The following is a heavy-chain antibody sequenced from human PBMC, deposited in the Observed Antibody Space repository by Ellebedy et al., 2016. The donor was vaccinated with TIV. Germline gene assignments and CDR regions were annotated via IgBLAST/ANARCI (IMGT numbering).Heavy chain of an antibody. CDR3: ARVPVGLWYFDL. V-gene: IGHV4-34*01. J-gene: IGHJ2*01. D-gene: IGHD2-2*01. CDR1: GGSFSGYY. CDR2: INHSGST. Sequence: SETLSLTXAVYGGSFSGYYWSWIRQPPGKGLEWIGEINHSGSTNYNPSLKSRVTISVDTSKNQFSLKLSSVTAADTAVYYCARVPVGLWYFDLWGRGTLVTVSS.